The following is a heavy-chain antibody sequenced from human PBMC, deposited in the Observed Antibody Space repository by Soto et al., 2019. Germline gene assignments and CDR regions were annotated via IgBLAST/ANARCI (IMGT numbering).Heavy chain of an antibody. CDR1: GGSITGAYY. CDR3: ARVRDSFGLDV. CDR2: IHYRGST. J-gene: IGHJ6*02. V-gene: IGHV4-31*03. D-gene: IGHD2-15*01. Sequence: SETLSLTCTVSGGSITGAYYWNFSRQHPGKGLEWIGSIHYRGSTYYNPSLQSRITISLDRSNNQFSLNLSSVTAADTVVYYCARVRDSFGLDVWGQGTTVTVSS.